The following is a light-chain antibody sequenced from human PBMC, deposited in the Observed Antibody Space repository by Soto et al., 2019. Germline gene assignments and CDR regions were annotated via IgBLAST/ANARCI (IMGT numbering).Light chain of an antibody. Sequence: EIVLTQSPGTLSLSPGERATLSCRASQSVSSSFLAWYQRKPGQAPRLLIYGASTRATGIPARFSGSGSGTEFTLTISSLQSEDFAVYYCQQYNNWPLTFGQGTKVDIK. CDR3: QQYNNWPLT. V-gene: IGKV3-15*01. CDR1: QSVSSS. J-gene: IGKJ1*01. CDR2: GAS.